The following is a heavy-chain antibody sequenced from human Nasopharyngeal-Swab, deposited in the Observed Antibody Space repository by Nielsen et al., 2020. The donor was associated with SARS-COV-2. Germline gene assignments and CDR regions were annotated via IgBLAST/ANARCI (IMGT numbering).Heavy chain of an antibody. CDR3: AKDMSPNTYYYYMDV. Sequence: GGSLRLSCAASGFTFSNAWMSWVRQAPGKGLEWVSGISWNSGSIGYADSVKGRFTISRDNAKNSLYLQMNSLRAEDTALYYCAKDMSPNTYYYYMDVWGKGTTVTVSS. CDR1: GFTFSNAW. J-gene: IGHJ6*03. CDR2: ISWNSGSI. V-gene: IGHV3-9*01.